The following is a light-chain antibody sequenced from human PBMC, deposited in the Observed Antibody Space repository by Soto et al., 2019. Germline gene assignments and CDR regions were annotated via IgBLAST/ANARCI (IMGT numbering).Light chain of an antibody. CDR2: GAS. CDR1: ESVSSN. V-gene: IGKV3-15*01. Sequence: EIVIRKTPPSQTVYPGVRATLSCRASESVSSNLAWYQQKPGQAPRLLIYGASTRATGIPARFSGSGSGTEFTLTISSRQAEAVALYYCQHYNNWPQTVCRGTKVDIK. CDR3: QHYNNWPQT. J-gene: IGKJ1*01.